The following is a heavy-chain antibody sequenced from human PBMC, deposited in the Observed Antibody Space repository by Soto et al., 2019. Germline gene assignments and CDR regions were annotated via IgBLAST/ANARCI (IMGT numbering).Heavy chain of an antibody. D-gene: IGHD2-15*01. CDR2: IIPIFGTA. CDR3: AREGERYCSGGRCPSTYYYYYGMDV. Sequence: SVKVSCKASGGTFSSYAISWVRQAPGQGLEWMGGIIPIFGTANYAQKFQGRVTITADKSTSTAYMELSSLRPEDTAVYYCAREGERYCSGGRCPSTYYYYYGMDVWGQGTKVTVSS. J-gene: IGHJ6*01. V-gene: IGHV1-69*06. CDR1: GGTFSSYA.